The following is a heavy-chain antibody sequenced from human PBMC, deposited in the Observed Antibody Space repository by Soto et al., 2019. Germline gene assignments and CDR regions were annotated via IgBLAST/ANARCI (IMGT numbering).Heavy chain of an antibody. V-gene: IGHV3-23*01. CDR1: GFTFSSYA. D-gene: IGHD3-10*01. CDR3: AKDLSPGQPCYYFDY. Sequence: EVQLLESGGGLVQPGGSLRLSCAASGFTFSSYAMSWVRQAPGKGLEWVSAISGSGGSTYYADSVKGRFTISRDNSKNTMYLQMNSLSAEDTAVYYCAKDLSPGQPCYYFDYWVQGTLVTVSS. CDR2: ISGSGGST. J-gene: IGHJ4*02.